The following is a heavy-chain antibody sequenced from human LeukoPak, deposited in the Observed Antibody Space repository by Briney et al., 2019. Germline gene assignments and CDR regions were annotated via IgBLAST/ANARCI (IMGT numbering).Heavy chain of an antibody. D-gene: IGHD6-19*01. J-gene: IGHJ3*02. CDR2: INGGGVNT. Sequence: GGSLRLSCAASGFTFSSYAMSWVRQAPGKGLEWVSTINGGGVNTYYADSVKGRFTISRDNSKNTLYLQMNSLRAEDTAVYYCAKDPDSSGYDAFDIWGQGTMVTVSS. V-gene: IGHV3-23*01. CDR1: GFTFSSYA. CDR3: AKDPDSSGYDAFDI.